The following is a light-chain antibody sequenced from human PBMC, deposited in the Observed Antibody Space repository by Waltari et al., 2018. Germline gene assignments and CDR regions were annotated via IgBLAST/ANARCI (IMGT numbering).Light chain of an antibody. Sequence: AIRMTQSPSSLSASTGDRVTTTCRASQGISRYLGWYQQKPVKAPKLLIYAASTLQSGVPSRFSGSGSGTDFTLTISCLQSEDFATYYCQQYYSYPPLTFGGGTKVEIK. CDR2: AAS. CDR1: QGISRY. J-gene: IGKJ4*01. CDR3: QQYYSYPPLT. V-gene: IGKV1-8*01.